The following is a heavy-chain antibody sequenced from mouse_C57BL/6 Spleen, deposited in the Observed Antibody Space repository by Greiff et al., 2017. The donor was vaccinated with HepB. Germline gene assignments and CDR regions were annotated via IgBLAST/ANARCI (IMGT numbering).Heavy chain of an antibody. CDR2: IRSKSNNYAT. CDR1: GFSFNTYA. Sequence: GGGLVPPKGSLKLSCAASGFSFNTYAMNWVRQAPGKGLEWVARIRSKSNNYATYYADSVKDRFTISRDDSESMLYLQMNNLKTEDTAMYYCVRHGKRYAMDYWGQGTSVTVSS. CDR3: VRHGKRYAMDY. V-gene: IGHV10-1*01. J-gene: IGHJ4*01.